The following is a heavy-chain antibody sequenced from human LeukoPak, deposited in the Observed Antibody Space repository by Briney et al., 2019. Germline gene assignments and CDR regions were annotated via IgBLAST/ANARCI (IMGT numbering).Heavy chain of an antibody. CDR3: ARARRYCSSTSCYFNWFDP. CDR2: INHSGST. J-gene: IGHJ5*02. CDR1: GGSFSGYY. D-gene: IGHD2-2*01. V-gene: IGHV4-34*01. Sequence: SETLSPTCAVYGGSFSGYYWSWIRQPPGKGLEWSGEINHSGSTNYNPSLKSRVTISVDTSKNQFSLKLSSVTAADTAVYYCARARRYCSSTSCYFNWFDPWGQGTLVTVSS.